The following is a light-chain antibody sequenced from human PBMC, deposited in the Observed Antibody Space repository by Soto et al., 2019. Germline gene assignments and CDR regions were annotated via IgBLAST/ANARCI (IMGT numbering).Light chain of an antibody. CDR1: SSNIGNNY. CDR3: EAWDTSLSGGV. CDR2: DND. V-gene: IGLV1-51*01. Sequence: QSVLTQPPSMSAAPGQTVTISCSGSSSNIGNNYVSWYQQLPGTAPKLLIYDNDKRPSGIPDRFSGSKSGTSATLDITGLQTGDEADYYCEAWDTSLSGGVFGGGTKVTVL. J-gene: IGLJ3*02.